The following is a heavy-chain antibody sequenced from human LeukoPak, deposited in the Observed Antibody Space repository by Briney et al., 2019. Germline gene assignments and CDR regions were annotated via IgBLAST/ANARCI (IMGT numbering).Heavy chain of an antibody. V-gene: IGHV3-23*01. D-gene: IGHD3-22*01. Sequence: GGSLRLSRVVSGITLSNYGMSWVRQAPGKGLELVAGISDSGGTTNYADSVKGRFTVCRDNTKNILFLQMTGMRAEDTAVYFCAKRGVVIRVILVGFQKQAYYFESWGQGVLVTDSS. CDR3: AKRGVVIRVILVGFQKQAYYFES. CDR2: ISDSGGTT. J-gene: IGHJ4*02. CDR1: GITLSNYG.